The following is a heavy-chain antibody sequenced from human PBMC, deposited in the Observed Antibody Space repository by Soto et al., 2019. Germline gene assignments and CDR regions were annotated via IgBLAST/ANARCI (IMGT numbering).Heavy chain of an antibody. V-gene: IGHV4-31*03. CDR3: ARDLRDYFPHTWFDP. CDR1: GGSISSGGYY. D-gene: IGHD4-17*01. CDR2: IYYSGST. Sequence: SETLSLTCTVSGGSISSGGYYWSWIRQHPGKGLEWIGYIYYSGSTYYNPSLKSRVTISVDTSKNQFSLKLSSVTAADTAVYYCARDLRDYFPHTWFDPWGQGTLVTVSS. J-gene: IGHJ5*02.